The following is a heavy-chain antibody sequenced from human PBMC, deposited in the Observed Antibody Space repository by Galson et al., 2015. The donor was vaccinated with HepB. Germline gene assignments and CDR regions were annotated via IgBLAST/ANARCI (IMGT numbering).Heavy chain of an antibody. D-gene: IGHD6-13*01. CDR2: IKQDGSEK. CDR1: GFTFSSYW. J-gene: IGHJ6*02. Sequence: SLRLSCAASGFTFSSYWMSWVRQAPGKGLEWVANIKQDGSEKYYVDSVKGRFTISRDNAKNSLYLQMNSLRAEDTAVYYCARDVHGWSSWYGDWTGRYYYGMDVWGQGTTVTVSS. CDR3: ARDVHGWSSWYGDWTGRYYYGMDV. V-gene: IGHV3-7*03.